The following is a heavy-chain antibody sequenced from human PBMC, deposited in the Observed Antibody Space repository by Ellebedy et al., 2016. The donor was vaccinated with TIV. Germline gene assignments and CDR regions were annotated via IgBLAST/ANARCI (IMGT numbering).Heavy chain of an antibody. Sequence: GESLKIPCKGSGYSFISYWIGRVRQMPGKGLEWMGYIYPGDSDTRYSPSFQGQVTISVDKSISTAYLQWRSLKASDTAIYYCARGDRGSGWYWDKWGQGTLVTVSS. CDR1: GYSFISYW. V-gene: IGHV5-51*01. CDR3: ARGDRGSGWYWDK. CDR2: IYPGDSDT. D-gene: IGHD6-19*01. J-gene: IGHJ4*02.